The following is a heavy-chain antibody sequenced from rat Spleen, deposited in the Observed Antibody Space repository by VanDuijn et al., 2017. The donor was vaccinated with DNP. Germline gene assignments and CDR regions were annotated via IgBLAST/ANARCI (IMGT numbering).Heavy chain of an antibody. Sequence: EVQLVESGGGLVQPRRSLKLSCAASGFTFSDYAMVWVRQAPKKGLEWVATISYDGSSTYYRDSVRGRFTISRDYARSTLYLQMDSLRSEDTTTYYCATSSYFGYDYGFAYWGQGTLVTVSS. D-gene: IGHD1-7*01. CDR3: ATSSYFGYDYGFAY. V-gene: IGHV5-17*01. CDR1: GFTFSDYA. J-gene: IGHJ3*01. CDR2: ISYDGSST.